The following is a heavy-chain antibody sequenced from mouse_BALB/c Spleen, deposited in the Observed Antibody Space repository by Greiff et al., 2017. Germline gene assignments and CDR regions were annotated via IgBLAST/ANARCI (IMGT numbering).Heavy chain of an antibody. D-gene: IGHD2-1*01. J-gene: IGHJ3*01. V-gene: IGHV1S56*01. CDR2: IYPGNVNT. CDR1: GYTFTSYY. Sequence: VQLQQSGPELVKPGASVRISCKASGYTFTSYYIHWVKQRPGQGLEWIGWIYPGNVNTKYNEKFKGKATLTADKSSSTAYMQLSSLTSEDSAVYFCARGGNWFAYWGQGTLVTVSA. CDR3: ARGGNWFAY.